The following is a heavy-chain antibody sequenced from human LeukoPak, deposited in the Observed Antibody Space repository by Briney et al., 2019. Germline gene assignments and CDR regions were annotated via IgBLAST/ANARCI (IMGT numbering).Heavy chain of an antibody. CDR1: GLTFSSYW. Sequence: PGGSLRLSCAASGLTFSSYWMNWVRQAPGKGLVWVARIKPDGSSISSADSVKGRFTISRDNAKNTLYLQMNSLRAEDRAVYYCATLYAGSTDYWGRGTLVTVSS. CDR3: ATLYAGSTDY. D-gene: IGHD2-8*01. CDR2: IKPDGSSI. J-gene: IGHJ4*02. V-gene: IGHV3-74*01.